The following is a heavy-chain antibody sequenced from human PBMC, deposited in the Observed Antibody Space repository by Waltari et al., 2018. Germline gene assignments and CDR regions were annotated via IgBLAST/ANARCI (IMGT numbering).Heavy chain of an antibody. V-gene: IGHV3-23*01. J-gene: IGHJ4*02. D-gene: IGHD1-1*01. CDR1: GFTFASYT. CDR3: AKYATWSQFHAY. CDR2: ITGSGGST. Sequence: EVQLLESGGGLVQPGGSLRLSCAASGFTFASYTMNWVRQAPGKVLEWVSVITGSGGSTYFADSVKGRFTISRDNSKNTLHLQMNSLRAEDTAVYYCAKYATWSQFHAYWGQGILVTVSS.